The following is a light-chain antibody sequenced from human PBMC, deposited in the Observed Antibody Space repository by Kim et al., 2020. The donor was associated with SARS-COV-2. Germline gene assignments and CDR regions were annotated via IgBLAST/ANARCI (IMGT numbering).Light chain of an antibody. CDR3: NVWDNSSDHYV. CDR2: YDS. V-gene: IGLV3-21*04. CDR1: NIGSKS. J-gene: IGLJ1*01. Sequence: PGMTVRSTGGGTNIGSKSVHWYQQLPGQAPVLVIYYDSQRPSGIPERFSGSNAGSAATLAISRVEAVDEADYYCNVWDNSSDHYVFGTGTKVTVL.